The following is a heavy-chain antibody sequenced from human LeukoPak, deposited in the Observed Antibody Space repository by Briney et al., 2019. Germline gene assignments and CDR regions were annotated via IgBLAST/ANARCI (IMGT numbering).Heavy chain of an antibody. CDR3: ARGVGASHFDY. CDR2: VHLSGSI. Sequence: SETLSLTCAVSGGSISSSNRWSWVRQPPGKGLEWIGEVHLSGSINYNASLKSRVTISLDKSKNHFSLNLSSVTAADTALYYCARGVGASHFDYWGQGTLVTVSS. CDR1: GGSISSSNR. D-gene: IGHD1-26*01. J-gene: IGHJ4*02. V-gene: IGHV4-4*02.